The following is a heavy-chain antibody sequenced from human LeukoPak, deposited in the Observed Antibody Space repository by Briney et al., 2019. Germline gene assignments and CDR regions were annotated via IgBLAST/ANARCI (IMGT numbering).Heavy chain of an antibody. D-gene: IGHD3-10*01. CDR1: GVSISSSSYY. CDR3: ARGGEWYGSYPYYYYMDV. Sequence: PSETLSLTCTVSGVSISSSSYYWGWIRQPPGKGLEWIGSLYYSGNTYYNPSLKSRITMPVDTPKNQFSLKLSSVTAADTAIYYCARGGEWYGSYPYYYYMDVWGKGTTVTVSS. CDR2: LYYSGNT. V-gene: IGHV4-39*01. J-gene: IGHJ6*03.